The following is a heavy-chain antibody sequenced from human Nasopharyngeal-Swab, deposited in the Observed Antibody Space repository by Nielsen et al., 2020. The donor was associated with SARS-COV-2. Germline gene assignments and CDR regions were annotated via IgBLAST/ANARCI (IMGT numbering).Heavy chain of an antibody. V-gene: IGHV4-34*01. J-gene: IGHJ6*03. CDR3: ARGRCMDV. CDR1: GGSFSGYY. CDR2: INHSGST. Sequence: GSLRLSCAVYGGSFSGYYWSWIRQPPGKGLEWIGEINHSGSTNYNPSLKSRVTISVDTSKNQFSLKLSSVTAADTAVYYCARGRCMDVWGKGTTVTVSS.